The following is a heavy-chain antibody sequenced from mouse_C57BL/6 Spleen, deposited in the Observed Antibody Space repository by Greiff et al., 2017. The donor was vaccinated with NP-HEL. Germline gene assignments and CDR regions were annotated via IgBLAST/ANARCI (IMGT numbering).Heavy chain of an antibody. D-gene: IGHD2-12*01. Sequence: QVQLQQPGAELVKPGASVKLSCKASGYTFTSYWMHWVKQRPGQGLEWIGMIHPNSGSTNYNEKFKSKATLTVDKTSSTAYMQLSSLTSEDSAVYDSARNCDDRKYFGYWGQGTTVTV. V-gene: IGHV1-64*01. CDR1: GYTFTSYW. CDR2: IHPNSGST. J-gene: IGHJ2*01. CDR3: ARNCDDRKYFGY.